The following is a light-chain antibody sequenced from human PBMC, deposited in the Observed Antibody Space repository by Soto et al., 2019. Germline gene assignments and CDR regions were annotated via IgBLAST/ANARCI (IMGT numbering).Light chain of an antibody. CDR1: SSDVGAYPY. Sequence: QSALTQPRSVSGSPGQSVTISCTGTSSDVGAYPYVSWYQQHPDKAPKLMIYDVSERPSGVPDRFSGSKSGNTASLTISGLQAEDEADYYCCSYAGSYTLVFGGGTKVTVL. CDR3: CSYAGSYTLV. V-gene: IGLV2-11*01. J-gene: IGLJ3*02. CDR2: DVS.